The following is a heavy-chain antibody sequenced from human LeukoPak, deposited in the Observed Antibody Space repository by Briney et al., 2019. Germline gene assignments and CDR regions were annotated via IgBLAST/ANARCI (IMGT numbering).Heavy chain of an antibody. J-gene: IGHJ3*02. D-gene: IGHD3-9*01. Sequence: SETLSLTCTVSGGSISSANYYWGWIRQPSGKGLEWIGSIYYSGSTYYNPSLKSRVTISVDTSKNQFSLKLSSVTAADTAVYYCARNPGRYFDWLLWPGAFDIWGQGTMVTVSS. CDR2: IYYSGST. CDR1: GGSISSANYY. CDR3: ARNPGRYFDWLLWPGAFDI. V-gene: IGHV4-39*07.